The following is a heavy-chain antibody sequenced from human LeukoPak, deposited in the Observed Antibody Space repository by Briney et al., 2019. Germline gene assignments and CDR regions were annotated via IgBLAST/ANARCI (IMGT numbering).Heavy chain of an antibody. D-gene: IGHD3-22*01. Sequence: RGSLRLSCAASGFTFSSYAMSWVRQAPGKGLEWVSAISGSGGSTYYADSVKGRFTISRDNSKNTLYLQMNSLRAEDTAVYYCAKGATYCYDSSGYYFDYWGQGTLVIVSS. J-gene: IGHJ4*02. CDR2: ISGSGGST. CDR3: AKGATYCYDSSGYYFDY. V-gene: IGHV3-23*01. CDR1: GFTFSSYA.